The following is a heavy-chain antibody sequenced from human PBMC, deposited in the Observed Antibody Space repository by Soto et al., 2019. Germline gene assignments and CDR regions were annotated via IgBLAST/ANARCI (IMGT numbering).Heavy chain of an antibody. V-gene: IGHV3-23*01. J-gene: IGHJ4*02. CDR1: GFIFSSYA. CDR2: ITDSGGST. D-gene: IGHD6-6*01. CDR3: AKQYSRSSSATFDY. Sequence: GGFLRLSCAASGFIFSSYAMSWVRQAPGKGLEWVSAITDSGGSTYHADSVKGRFTISRDNSKNTLYLQMNSLRVEDTAIYYCAKQYSRSSSATFDYWGQGTQVTVSS.